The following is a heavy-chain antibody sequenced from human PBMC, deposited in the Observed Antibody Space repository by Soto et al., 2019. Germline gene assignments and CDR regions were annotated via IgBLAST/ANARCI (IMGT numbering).Heavy chain of an antibody. CDR2: IYRDGST. Sequence: GGSLRLSCAASGFIVSSNYMSWVRQAPGKGLEWVSVIYRDGSTYYADSVKGRFTISRDNSKNTLYLQMNSLRAEDTAVYYCARNYFDSGGGFDFWGQGNLVTVSS. D-gene: IGHD3-22*01. CDR1: GFIVSSNY. V-gene: IGHV3-53*01. CDR3: ARNYFDSGGGFDF. J-gene: IGHJ4*02.